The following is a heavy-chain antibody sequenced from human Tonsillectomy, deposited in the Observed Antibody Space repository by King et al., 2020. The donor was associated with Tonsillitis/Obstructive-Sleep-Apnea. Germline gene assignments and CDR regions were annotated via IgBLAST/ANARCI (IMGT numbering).Heavy chain of an antibody. V-gene: IGHV1-46*01. CDR1: GYTFTSYY. D-gene: IGHD3-22*01. J-gene: IGHJ5*02. Sequence: VQLVESGAEVKKPGASVKVSCKASGYTFTSYYMHWVRQAPGQGLEWMGIINPSGGSTSYAQKFQGRVTMTRDTSTRTVYMELNSLRSEDTAVYYCAKVDSGYYCSQENNWFAPWGQGTLVTVSS. CDR3: AKVDSGYYCSQENNWFAP. CDR2: INPSGGST.